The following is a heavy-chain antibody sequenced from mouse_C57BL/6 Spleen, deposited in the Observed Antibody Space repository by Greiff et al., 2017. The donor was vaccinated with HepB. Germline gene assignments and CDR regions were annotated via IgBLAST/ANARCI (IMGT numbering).Heavy chain of an antibody. Sequence: EVQLQQSGPGLVKPSQSLSLTCSVTGYSITSGYYWNWIRQFPGNKLEWMGYISYDGSNNYNPSLKNRISITRDTSKNQFFLKLNSVTTEDTATYYCAYSSCPSWFAYWGQGTLVTVSA. D-gene: IGHD3-2*02. CDR1: GYSITSGYY. CDR2: ISYDGSN. CDR3: AYSSCPSWFAY. V-gene: IGHV3-6*01. J-gene: IGHJ3*01.